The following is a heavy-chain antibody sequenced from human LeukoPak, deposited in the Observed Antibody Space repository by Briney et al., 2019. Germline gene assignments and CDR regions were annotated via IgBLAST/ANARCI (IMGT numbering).Heavy chain of an antibody. CDR3: ARGLRYWEYYFDY. V-gene: IGHV1-18*04. CDR1: GYTFTGYY. J-gene: IGHJ4*02. D-gene: IGHD2-8*02. Sequence: GASVKVSCKASGYTFTGYYMHWVRQAPGQGLEWMGWISAYNGNTNYAQKLQGRVTMTTDTSTSAAYMELRSLRSDDTAVYYCARGLRYWEYYFDYWGQGTLVTVSS. CDR2: ISAYNGNT.